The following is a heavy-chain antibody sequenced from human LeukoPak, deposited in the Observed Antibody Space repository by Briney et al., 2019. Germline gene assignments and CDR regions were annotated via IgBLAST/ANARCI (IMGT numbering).Heavy chain of an antibody. CDR2: ISSSSSYM. V-gene: IGHV3-21*01. Sequence: TGGSLRLSCAASGFTFSSYSMNWVRQAPGKGLEWVSSISSSSSYMYYADSVKGRFTISRDNAKNSLYLQMNSLRAEDTAVYYCARKRLGFSSGWYYFDYWGQGTLVTVSS. CDR3: ARKRLGFSSGWYYFDY. J-gene: IGHJ4*02. D-gene: IGHD6-19*01. CDR1: GFTFSSYS.